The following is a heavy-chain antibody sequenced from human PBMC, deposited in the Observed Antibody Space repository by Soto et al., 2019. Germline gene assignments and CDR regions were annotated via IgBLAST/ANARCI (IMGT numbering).Heavy chain of an antibody. CDR3: ARSPQRYCSGGSCYSDD. CDR2: IYYSGST. Sequence: SETLSLTCTVSGGSISSGDYYWSWIRQTPGKGLEWIGYIYYSGSTYYNPSLKSRVTISVDTSKNQFSLKLSSVTAADTAVYYCARSPQRYCSGGSCYSDDWGQGTLVTVSS. D-gene: IGHD2-15*01. CDR1: GGSISSGDYY. J-gene: IGHJ4*02. V-gene: IGHV4-30-4*01.